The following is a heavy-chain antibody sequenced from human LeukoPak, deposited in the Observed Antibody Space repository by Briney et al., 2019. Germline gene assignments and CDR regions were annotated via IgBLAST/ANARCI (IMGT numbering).Heavy chain of an antibody. CDR1: GYTFTSYG. V-gene: IGHV1-18*01. CDR2: ISAYNGNT. CDR3: ARDLTTVTTFSY. D-gene: IGHD4-17*01. J-gene: IGHJ4*02. Sequence: ASVKVSCKASGYTFTSYGISWVRQAPGQGLEWMGWISAYNGNTNYAQKLQGRVTMTTDTSTSTAYMELRSLRSDDTAAYYCARDLTTVTTFSYWGQGTLVTVSS.